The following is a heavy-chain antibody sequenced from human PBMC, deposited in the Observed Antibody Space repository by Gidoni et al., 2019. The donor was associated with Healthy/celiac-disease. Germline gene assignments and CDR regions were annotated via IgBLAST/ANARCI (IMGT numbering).Heavy chain of an antibody. CDR3: ARGTPLTVNTGSYYGMDV. Sequence: EVQLVESGGGLVQPGGSLSLSCAASGFPFSSYDMHWVRQATGKGLEWVSAIGTAGDTYYPGSVKGRFTIARENAKNSLYLQMNSLRAGDTAVYYCARGTPLTVNTGSYYGMDVWGQGTTVTVSS. CDR1: GFPFSSYD. V-gene: IGHV3-13*01. D-gene: IGHD4-17*01. CDR2: IGTAGDT. J-gene: IGHJ6*02.